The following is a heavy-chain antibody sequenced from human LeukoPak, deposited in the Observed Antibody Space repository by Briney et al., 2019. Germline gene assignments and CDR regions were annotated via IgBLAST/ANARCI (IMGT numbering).Heavy chain of an antibody. Sequence: GGSLRLSCAASGFTFSSYAMHWVRQAPGKGLEWVAVISYDGSNKYYADPVKGRFTISRDNSKNTLYLQMNSLRAEDTAVYYCARARGDYYDSSGYYFFSGSFDYWGQGTLVTVSS. J-gene: IGHJ4*02. D-gene: IGHD3-22*01. CDR2: ISYDGSNK. V-gene: IGHV3-30*04. CDR1: GFTFSSYA. CDR3: ARARGDYYDSSGYYFFSGSFDY.